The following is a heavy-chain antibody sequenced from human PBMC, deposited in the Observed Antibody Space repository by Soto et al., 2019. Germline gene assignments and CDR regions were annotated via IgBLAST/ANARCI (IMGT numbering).Heavy chain of an antibody. Sequence: GESLKISCKGSGYNFAVYWIGWVRQMPGKGLEWMGMIYPGDSDTRYSPSFQGQVTISVDKSISTAYLQWSSLKASDTAMYYCARGWKVAGDAFDIWGQGTMVTVSS. D-gene: IGHD1-1*01. CDR2: IYPGDSDT. V-gene: IGHV5-51*01. CDR1: GYNFAVYW. J-gene: IGHJ3*02. CDR3: ARGWKVAGDAFDI.